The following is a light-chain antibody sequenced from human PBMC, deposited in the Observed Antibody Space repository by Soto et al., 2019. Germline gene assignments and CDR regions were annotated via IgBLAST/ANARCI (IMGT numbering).Light chain of an antibody. J-gene: IGKJ5*01. Sequence: PGERVTLSCRASQSVRSSYLTWYQQKPGQAPRLLIYGASTRATGIPARFSGSGSGTEFTLTISSLQSEDFAVYYCQQYNNWPPITFGQGTRLEI. CDR1: QSVRSSY. CDR3: QQYNNWPPIT. V-gene: IGKV3-15*01. CDR2: GAS.